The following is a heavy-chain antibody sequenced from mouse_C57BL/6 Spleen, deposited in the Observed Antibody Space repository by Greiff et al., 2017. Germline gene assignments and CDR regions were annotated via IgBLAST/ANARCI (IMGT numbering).Heavy chain of an antibody. CDR2: IYPGSGST. Sequence: VKLQQPGAELVKPGASVKMSCKASGYTFTSYWITWVKQRPGQGLEWIGDIYPGSGSTNYNEKFKSKATLTVDTSSSTAYMQLSSLTSEDSAVYYCAIITTVVATDYFDYWGQGTTLTVSS. CDR1: GYTFTSYW. D-gene: IGHD1-1*01. J-gene: IGHJ2*01. V-gene: IGHV1-55*01. CDR3: AIITTVVATDYFDY.